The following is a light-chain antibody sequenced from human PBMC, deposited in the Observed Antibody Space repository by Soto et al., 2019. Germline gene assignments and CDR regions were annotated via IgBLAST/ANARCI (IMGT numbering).Light chain of an antibody. J-gene: IGLJ2*01. CDR2: LNSDGSH. CDR3: QTWGSGIVV. Sequence: QLVLTQSPSASASLGASVKLTCTLSSRHNSYTIAWHQQQPEKGPRYLMRLNSDGSHNKGDGIPDRFSGSSSGAERYPTISSLQSEDEADYYCQTWGSGIVVFGGGTKLTVL. CDR1: SRHNSYT. V-gene: IGLV4-69*01.